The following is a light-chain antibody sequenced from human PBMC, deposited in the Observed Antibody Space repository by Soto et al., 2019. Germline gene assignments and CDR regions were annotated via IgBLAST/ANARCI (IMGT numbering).Light chain of an antibody. V-gene: IGKV1-33*01. CDR2: DAS. Sequence: DIQMTQSPSSLSASVGDRVTITCQASQDISNYLNWYQQKPGKAPKLLIYDASNLKTGVRSRFSGSGSATDFTFTISSLQSEDIATYYCQQYDNLPITFGQGTRLEIK. CDR1: QDISNY. CDR3: QQYDNLPIT. J-gene: IGKJ5*01.